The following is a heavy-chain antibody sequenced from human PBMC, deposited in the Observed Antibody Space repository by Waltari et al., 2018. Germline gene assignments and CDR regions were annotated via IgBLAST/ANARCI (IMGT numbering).Heavy chain of an antibody. CDR1: GYTFTSYY. J-gene: IGHJ1*01. V-gene: IGHV1-46*01. CDR2: INPSGGST. CDR3: ARGHSSSWYRFEYFQH. D-gene: IGHD6-13*01. Sequence: QVQLVQSGAEVKKPGASVKVSCKASGYTFTSYYMHWVRQAHGQGLEWMGIINPSGGSTSYAQKFQGRVTMTRDTSTSTVYMELSSLRSEDTAVYYCARGHSSSWYRFEYFQHWGQGTLVTVSS.